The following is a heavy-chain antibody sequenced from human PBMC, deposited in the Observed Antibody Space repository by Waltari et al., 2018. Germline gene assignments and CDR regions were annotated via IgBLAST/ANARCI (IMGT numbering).Heavy chain of an antibody. CDR1: GFTFSSYW. V-gene: IGHV3-7*01. CDR2: IKQDGSEK. J-gene: IGHJ3*02. D-gene: IGHD5-12*01. Sequence: EVQLVESGGGLVQPGGSLRLSCAASGFTFSSYWMSWVRQAPGKGLEWVANIKQDGSEKYYVDSVKGRFTSSRDNAKNSLYLQMNSLRAEDTAVYYCARDVVARAGNAFDIWGQGTMVTVSS. CDR3: ARDVVARAGNAFDI.